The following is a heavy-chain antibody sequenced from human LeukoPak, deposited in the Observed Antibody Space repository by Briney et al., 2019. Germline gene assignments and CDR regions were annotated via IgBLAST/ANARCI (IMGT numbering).Heavy chain of an antibody. CDR2: IRNSGNTI. V-gene: IGHV3-48*01. J-gene: IGHJ4*02. CDR1: GFTLSSYN. CDR3: VKDNPLDY. Sequence: GGSLRLSCAVSGFTLSSYNMNWVRQAPGKGLEWVSYIRNSGNTIYYADSVKGRFTISRDPAKNTLYLHIDSLRAEDTALYYCVKDNPLDYWGQGTLVIVSS.